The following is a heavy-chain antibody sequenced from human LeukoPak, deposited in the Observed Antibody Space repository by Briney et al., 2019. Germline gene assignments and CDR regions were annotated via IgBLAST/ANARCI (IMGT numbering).Heavy chain of an antibody. V-gene: IGHV3-23*01. Sequence: GGSLRLSCAASGFTFSDYALSWVRQAPGKGLEWVSGITGSGRSTYYADSVKGRFTISRDNSKNTLYLQMNSLRAEDTAIYYCAKDSVSIIRGTLDYWGQGTLVTVSS. D-gene: IGHD3-10*01. CDR2: ITGSGRST. CDR1: GFTFSDYA. CDR3: AKDSVSIIRGTLDY. J-gene: IGHJ4*02.